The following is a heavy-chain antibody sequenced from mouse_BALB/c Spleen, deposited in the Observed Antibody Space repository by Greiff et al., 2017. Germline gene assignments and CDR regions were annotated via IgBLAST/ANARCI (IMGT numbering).Heavy chain of an antibody. V-gene: IGHV5-6-5*01. CDR1: GFTFSSYA. CDR2: ISSGGST. J-gene: IGHJ4*01. Sequence: EVKLVESGGGLVKPGGSLKLPCAASGFTFSSYAMSWVRQTPEKRLEWVASISSGGSTYYPDSVKGRFTISRDNARNILYLQMSSLRSEDTAMYYCARREGNYAAMDYWGQGTSVTVSS. CDR3: ARREGNYAAMDY. D-gene: IGHD2-1*01.